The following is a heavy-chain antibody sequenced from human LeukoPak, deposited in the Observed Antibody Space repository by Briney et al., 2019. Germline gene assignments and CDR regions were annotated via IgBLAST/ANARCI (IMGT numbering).Heavy chain of an antibody. D-gene: IGHD6-13*01. V-gene: IGHV1-18*01. CDR2: ISAYNGNT. Sequence: ASVKVSCKASGYTFTSYGISWVRQAPGQGLEWMGWISAYNGNTNYAQKLQGRVTMTTDTSTSTAYMELSSLRSEDTAVYYCARAIISVSSSSWNDYWGQGTLVTVSS. J-gene: IGHJ4*02. CDR3: ARAIISVSSSSWNDY. CDR1: GYTFTSYG.